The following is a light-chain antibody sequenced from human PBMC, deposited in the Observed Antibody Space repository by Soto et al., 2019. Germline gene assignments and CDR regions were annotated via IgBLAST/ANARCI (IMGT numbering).Light chain of an antibody. CDR1: QSISSW. Sequence: DIQMTQSPSTLSASVGDRVTITCRASQSISSWLAWYQQKPGKAPKLLIYKASSLESGVPSRFSGSGSGTELTLTISSLQPDDFATYYCQQYNSPLTFGGATKVDIK. CDR2: KAS. CDR3: QQYNSPLT. J-gene: IGKJ4*01. V-gene: IGKV1-5*03.